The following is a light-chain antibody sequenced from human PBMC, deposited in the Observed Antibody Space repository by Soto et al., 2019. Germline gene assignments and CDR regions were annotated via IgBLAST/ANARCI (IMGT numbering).Light chain of an antibody. J-gene: IGKJ5*01. CDR1: QGITNTY. V-gene: IGKV3-20*01. CDR2: GAS. CDR3: QQYGGSPPVT. Sequence: EIVLTQSPGTLSLSPGERATLSCRASQGITNTYLAWYQQKPGQAPRLLIYGASIRATGIPDRFSGSGSGTDFTLTISRLEPDDFAVYYCQQYGGSPPVTFGQGTRLEIK.